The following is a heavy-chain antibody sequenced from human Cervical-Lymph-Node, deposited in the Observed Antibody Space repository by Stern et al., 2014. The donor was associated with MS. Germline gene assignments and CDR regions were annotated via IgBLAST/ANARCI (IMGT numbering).Heavy chain of an antibody. CDR1: GFVFRRYA. D-gene: IGHD1-26*01. CDR2: ISYDGRDK. CDR3: AKGGSGSYLD. Sequence: VQLVESGGGVVQPGRSLRLSCAASGFVFRRYALHWVRQAPGKGLECVALISYDGRDKYYTDSVKGRFTVSRDNSNNTVDLEMNSLRLEDTAVYYCAKGGSGSYLDWGQGSLVTVSS. J-gene: IGHJ4*02. V-gene: IGHV3-30*04.